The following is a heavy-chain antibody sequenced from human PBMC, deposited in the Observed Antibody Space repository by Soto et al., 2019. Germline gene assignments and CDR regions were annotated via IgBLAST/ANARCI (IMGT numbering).Heavy chain of an antibody. D-gene: IGHD6-19*01. Sequence: SETLSLTCAVYGGSFSGYYWSWIRQPPGKGLEWIGEINHSGSTNYNPSLKSRVTISVDTSKNQFSLKLSSVTAADTAVYYCVRGRKWLGKYFDYWGQGTLVTVSS. CDR3: VRGRKWLGKYFDY. CDR1: GGSFSGYY. J-gene: IGHJ4*02. CDR2: INHSGST. V-gene: IGHV4-34*01.